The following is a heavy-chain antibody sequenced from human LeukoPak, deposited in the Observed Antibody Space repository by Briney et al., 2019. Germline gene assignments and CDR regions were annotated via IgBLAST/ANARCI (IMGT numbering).Heavy chain of an antibody. CDR2: IDHSGST. CDR3: ARSSSWLRDFDY. Sequence: SETLSLTCAVYGGSFSGYYWSWIRQPPGKGLEWIGEIDHSGSTYYNPSLKSRVTISVDTSKNQFSLKLSSVTAADTAVYYCARSSSWLRDFDYWGQGTLVTVSS. D-gene: IGHD6-13*01. J-gene: IGHJ4*02. CDR1: GGSFSGYY. V-gene: IGHV4-34*01.